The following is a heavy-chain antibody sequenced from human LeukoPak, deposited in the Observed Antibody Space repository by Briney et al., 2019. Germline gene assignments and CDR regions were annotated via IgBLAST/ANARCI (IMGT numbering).Heavy chain of an antibody. CDR3: ARAEKATIFDY. CDR2: IYSGGST. CDR1: GFTVSSNY. V-gene: IGHV3-53*01. J-gene: IGHJ4*02. Sequence: GGSLRLSCAASGFTVSSNYMSWVRQAPGKGLEWVSVIYSGGSTYYADSVKGRFTISRDNYKNTLYLQMNSLRAEDTAVYYCARAEKATIFDYWGQGTLVTVSS. D-gene: IGHD5-24*01.